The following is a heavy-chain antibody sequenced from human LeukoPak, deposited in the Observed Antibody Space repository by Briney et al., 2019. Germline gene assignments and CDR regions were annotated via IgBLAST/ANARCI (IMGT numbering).Heavy chain of an antibody. CDR2: MNPNSGNT. V-gene: IGHV1-8*01. CDR3: ARGLDIVVVPAAGV. CDR1: GYTFTSYD. J-gene: IGHJ4*02. D-gene: IGHD2-2*03. Sequence: ASVTVSCKASGYTFTSYDVNWVRQATGQGLEWMGWMNPNSGNTGYAQKFQGRVTMTRNTSISTPYMELSSLRSEDTAVYYCARGLDIVVVPAAGVWGQGTLVTVSS.